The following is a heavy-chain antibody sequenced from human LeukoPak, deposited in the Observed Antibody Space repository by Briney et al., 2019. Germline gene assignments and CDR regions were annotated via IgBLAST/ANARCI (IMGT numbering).Heavy chain of an antibody. CDR2: IYHSGST. J-gene: IGHJ5*02. Sequence: SETLSLTCTVSGYSISSGYYWGWIRHSPGKGLEWIGSIYHSGSTYYNPSLKSRVTISVDTSKNQFSLKLSSVTAADTAVYYCARDWDCGGDCSGWFDPWGQGTLVTVSS. D-gene: IGHD2-21*02. CDR1: GYSISSGYY. CDR3: ARDWDCGGDCSGWFDP. V-gene: IGHV4-38-2*02.